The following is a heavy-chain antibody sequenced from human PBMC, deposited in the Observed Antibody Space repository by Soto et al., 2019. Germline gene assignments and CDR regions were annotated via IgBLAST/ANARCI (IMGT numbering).Heavy chain of an antibody. D-gene: IGHD3-22*01. J-gene: IGHJ4*02. CDR3: AREGYHYYDSSGYSAYYFDY. CDR2: IIPIFGTA. CDR1: GGTFSSYA. Sequence: QVQLVQSGAEVKKPGSSVKVSYKASGGTFSSYAISWVRQAPGQGLEWMGGIIPIFGTANYAQKFQGRVTITADESTSTAYMELSSLRSEDTAVYYCAREGYHYYDSSGYSAYYFDYWGQGTLVTVSS. V-gene: IGHV1-69*01.